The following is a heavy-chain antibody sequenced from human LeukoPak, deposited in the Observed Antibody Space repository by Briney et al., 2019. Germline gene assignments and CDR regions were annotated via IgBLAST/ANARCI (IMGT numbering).Heavy chain of an antibody. CDR1: GLTVSSNY. Sequence: GGSLRLSCAASGLTVSSNYMTWVRQAPGKGLEWVSIIHTNGNTYYADSVKGRFTISRDNSKNTLYLQMNSLRTEDTAVYYCASSRTAASSNWFDPWGQGALVTVSS. V-gene: IGHV3-53*01. CDR3: ASSRTAASSNWFDP. CDR2: IHTNGNT. J-gene: IGHJ5*02. D-gene: IGHD6-13*01.